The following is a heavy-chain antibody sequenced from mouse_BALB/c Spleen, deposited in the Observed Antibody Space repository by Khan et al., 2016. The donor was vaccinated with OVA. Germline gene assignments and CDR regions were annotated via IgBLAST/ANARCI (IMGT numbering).Heavy chain of an antibody. CDR3: ARGGYGRPFAY. Sequence: VELVESGPELVRPGASVKMSCKASGYTFTSFWIHWVKQRPGQGLEWIGMIDPSKSETRLNQKFKDKATLNVDKSSNTAYMQLSRLTSEGSAVYYCARGGYGRPFAYGGQGTLVTVSA. CDR1: GYTFTSFW. V-gene: IGHV1S127*01. D-gene: IGHD1-1*01. CDR2: IDPSKSET. J-gene: IGHJ3*01.